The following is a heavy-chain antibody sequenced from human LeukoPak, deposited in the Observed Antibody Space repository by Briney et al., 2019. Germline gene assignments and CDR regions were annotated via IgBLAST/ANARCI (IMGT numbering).Heavy chain of an antibody. V-gene: IGHV3-49*03. CDR2: IRSKAYGGTT. CDR3: TREHCSGGSCYSDAFDI. D-gene: IGHD2-15*01. Sequence: GGSLRLSCTASGFTFGDYAMSWFRQAPGKGLEWVGFIRSKAYGGTTEYAASVKGRFTISRDDSKSIAYLQMNSLKTEDTAVYYCTREHCSGGSCYSDAFDIWGQGTMVTVSS. CDR1: GFTFGDYA. J-gene: IGHJ3*02.